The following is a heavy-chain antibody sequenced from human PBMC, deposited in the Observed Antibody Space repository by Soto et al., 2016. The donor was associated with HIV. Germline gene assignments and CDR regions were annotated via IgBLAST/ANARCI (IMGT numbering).Heavy chain of an antibody. Sequence: EVQLVESGGGLVKPGGSLRLSCAASGFTFSSYSMNWVRQAPGKGLEWVSSISSSSSYIYYADSVKGRFTISRDNAKNSLYLQMNGLRAEDTAVYYCARESIAALAYDYWGQGTLVTVSS. D-gene: IGHD6-6*01. V-gene: IGHV3-21*01. CDR1: GFTFSSYS. CDR3: ARESIAALAYDY. J-gene: IGHJ4*02. CDR2: ISSSSSYI.